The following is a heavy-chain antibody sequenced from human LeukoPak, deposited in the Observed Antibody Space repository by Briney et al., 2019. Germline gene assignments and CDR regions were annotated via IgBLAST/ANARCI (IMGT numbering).Heavy chain of an antibody. CDR3: ARLSDFGYRYDY. Sequence: GGSLRLSCVASGFTFSTYSMNWVRQAPGKGLEWVSSISSSSGYIYYADSVKGRFTISRDNAKNSLYLQMNSLRDEDTAVYYCARLSDFGYRYDYWGQGSLVTVSS. D-gene: IGHD5-18*01. J-gene: IGHJ4*02. CDR1: GFTFSTYS. V-gene: IGHV3-21*01. CDR2: ISSSSGYI.